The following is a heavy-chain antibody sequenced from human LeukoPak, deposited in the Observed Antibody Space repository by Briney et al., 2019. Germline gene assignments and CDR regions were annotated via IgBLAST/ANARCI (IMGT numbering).Heavy chain of an antibody. J-gene: IGHJ5*02. Sequence: TGGSLRLSCAASGFTFDDYAMHWVRQAPGKGLEWVSGISWNSGSIGYADSVKGRFTISRDNAKNSLYLQMNSLRAEDTALYYCGKDRLRFLEWSNWFDPWGQGTLVTVSS. D-gene: IGHD3-3*01. CDR1: GFTFDDYA. V-gene: IGHV3-9*01. CDR3: GKDRLRFLEWSNWFDP. CDR2: ISWNSGSI.